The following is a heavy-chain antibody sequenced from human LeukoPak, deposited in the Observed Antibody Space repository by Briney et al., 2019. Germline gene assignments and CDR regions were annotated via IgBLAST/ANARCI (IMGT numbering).Heavy chain of an antibody. Sequence: PSETLSLTCNVSGDSISSSTYFWGWIRQPPGRGLEWIGSIFADGTTYSNPSLKSRVSISVDTSKSQVSLKLSSVTAADTAVYFCARHALVTALDTFNWFDPWGQGTLVTVSS. V-gene: IGHV4-39*01. J-gene: IGHJ5*02. CDR2: IFADGTT. CDR3: ARHALVTALDTFNWFDP. CDR1: GDSISSSTYF. D-gene: IGHD2-21*02.